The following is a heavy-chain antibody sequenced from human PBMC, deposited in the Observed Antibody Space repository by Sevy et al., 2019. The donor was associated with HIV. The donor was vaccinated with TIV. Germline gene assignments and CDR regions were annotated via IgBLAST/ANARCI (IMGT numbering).Heavy chain of an antibody. D-gene: IGHD3-3*02. CDR1: GGSISSSSYY. V-gene: IGHV4-39*01. Sequence: SETLSLTCTVSGGSISSSSYYWGWIRQPPGKGLEWIGSIYYSGSTYYNPSLKSRVTISADTSKNQFSLKLSSVTAADTAVYYCAILATGYTDYWGQGTLVTVSS. CDR2: IYYSGST. J-gene: IGHJ4*02. CDR3: AILATGYTDY.